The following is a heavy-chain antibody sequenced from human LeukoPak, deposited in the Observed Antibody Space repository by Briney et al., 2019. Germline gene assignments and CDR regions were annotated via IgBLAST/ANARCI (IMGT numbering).Heavy chain of an antibody. Sequence: PGGSLRLSCAASGFTFSSYAMSWVRQAPGKGLEWVSAISGSGGDTYYADSVKGRFNISRDNSKNTLNLQMNSLRAEDTAVYYCAKSRADFWSSSDVWGKGTTVTVSS. V-gene: IGHV3-23*01. D-gene: IGHD3-3*01. J-gene: IGHJ6*04. CDR1: GFTFSSYA. CDR2: ISGSGGDT. CDR3: AKSRADFWSSSDV.